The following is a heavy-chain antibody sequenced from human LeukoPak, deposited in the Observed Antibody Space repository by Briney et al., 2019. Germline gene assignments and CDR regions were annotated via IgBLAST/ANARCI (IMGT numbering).Heavy chain of an antibody. CDR3: ARDLGSQNYFDF. CDR2: IYRNGNT. D-gene: IGHD5-12*01. V-gene: IGHV4-4*02. Sequence: SQTLSLTCAVSGGSISSNNWWSWVRQPPGKGLEWIGEIYRNGNTKYNPSLKSRVTISMDKSKNQFTLTLNSVTAADTAVYYCARDLGSQNYFDFWGRGVLVTVSS. CDR1: GGSISSNNW. J-gene: IGHJ4*02.